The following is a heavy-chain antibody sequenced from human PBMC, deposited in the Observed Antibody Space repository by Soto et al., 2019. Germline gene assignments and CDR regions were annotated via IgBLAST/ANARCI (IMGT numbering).Heavy chain of an antibody. J-gene: IGHJ4*02. CDR1: GFIFRSYA. CDR2: IDTTGET. D-gene: IGHD2-15*01. Sequence: EVQLVESGGGLVQPGGSLRLSCAASGFIFRSYAMHWVRQASGKGLEWVSVIDTTGETYYPGSVKGRFTISRENAKNSLYLQINSMRAGATAVYYCERGGCSGGSCPADYWGQGTLVTVSS. V-gene: IGHV3-13*04. CDR3: ERGGCSGGSCPADY.